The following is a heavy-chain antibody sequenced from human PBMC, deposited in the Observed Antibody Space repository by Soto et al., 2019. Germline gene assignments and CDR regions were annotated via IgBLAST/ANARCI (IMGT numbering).Heavy chain of an antibody. CDR3: AHHATLIPLDY. CDR1: GFSLSTSGVG. V-gene: IGHV2-5*02. Sequence: QITLKESGPTLVKPTQTLTLTCTFSGFSLSTSGVGVGWIRQPPGKDLEWLALIYWDDYKRYSPSLKSRLTITKDTSKNHVVLTMTTMDPVDTATYYCAHHATLIPLDYWGQGTLVTVSS. J-gene: IGHJ4*02. CDR2: IYWDDYK.